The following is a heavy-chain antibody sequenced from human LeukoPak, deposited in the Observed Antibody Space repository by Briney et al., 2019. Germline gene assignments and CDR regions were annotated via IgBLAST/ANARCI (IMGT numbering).Heavy chain of an antibody. Sequence: PGGSLRLSCAASGFPFSTFSMNWVRQAPGKGLEWVSSISGISDYIFYGDSVKGRFTTSRDNAKNLLYLQVDSLRVEDTAVYFCARDRGSGWYGDLGYWGQRTLVTVSS. V-gene: IGHV3-21*06. CDR3: ARDRGSGWYGDLGY. CDR2: ISGISDYI. CDR1: GFPFSTFS. D-gene: IGHD6-19*01. J-gene: IGHJ4*02.